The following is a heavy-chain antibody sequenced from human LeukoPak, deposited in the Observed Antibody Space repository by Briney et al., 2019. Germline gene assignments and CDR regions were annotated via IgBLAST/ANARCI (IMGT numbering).Heavy chain of an antibody. Sequence: GGSLRLSCAASGFTFDDYGMSWVRQAPGKGLEWVSGINWNGGSTGYADSVKGRFTISRGNAKNSLYLRMNSLRAEDTALYYCARSVAASRDYWGQGTLVTVSS. V-gene: IGHV3-20*04. D-gene: IGHD2-15*01. CDR3: ARSVAASRDY. J-gene: IGHJ4*02. CDR1: GFTFDDYG. CDR2: INWNGGST.